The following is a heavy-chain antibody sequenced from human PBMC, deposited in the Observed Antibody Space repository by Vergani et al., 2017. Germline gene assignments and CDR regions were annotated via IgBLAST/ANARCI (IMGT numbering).Heavy chain of an antibody. Sequence: QVQLQESGPGLVKPSETLSLTCTVSGGFISSYYWSWIRQPPGKGLEWIGYIYYSGSTNYNPSLKSRVTISVDTSKNQFSLKLSSVTAADTAVYYCARSRGYSYGYNWFDPWGQGTLVTVSS. CDR2: IYYSGST. CDR1: GGFISSYY. V-gene: IGHV4-59*01. J-gene: IGHJ5*02. D-gene: IGHD5-18*01. CDR3: ARSRGYSYGYNWFDP.